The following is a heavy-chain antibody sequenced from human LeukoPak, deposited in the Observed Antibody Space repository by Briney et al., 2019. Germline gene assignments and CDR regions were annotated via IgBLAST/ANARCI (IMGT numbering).Heavy chain of an antibody. D-gene: IGHD3-3*01. CDR3: ARGVRFYFDY. CDR1: GGSISGGESY. V-gene: IGHV4-30-4*01. CDR2: IYYSGST. J-gene: IGHJ4*02. Sequence: SETLSLTCTVSGGSISGGESYWSWIRQPPGKGLEWIGYIYYSGSTYYNPSLKSRVTISVDTSKNQFSLKLSSVTAADTAVYYCARGVRFYFDYWGQGTLVTVSS.